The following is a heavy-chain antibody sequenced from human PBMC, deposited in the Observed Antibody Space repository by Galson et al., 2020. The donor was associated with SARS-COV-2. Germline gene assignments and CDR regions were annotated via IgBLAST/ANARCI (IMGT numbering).Heavy chain of an antibody. Sequence: ASETLSLTCTVSGVSISSGGYYWSWIRQHPGKGLEWIGYIYYSGSTYYNPSLKSRVTISVDTSKNQFSLKLSSVTAADTAVYYCARDGQVAGAFDYWGQGTLVTVSS. V-gene: IGHV4-31*03. CDR3: ARDGQVAGAFDY. CDR1: GVSISSGGYY. J-gene: IGHJ4*02. CDR2: IYYSGST. D-gene: IGHD2-15*01.